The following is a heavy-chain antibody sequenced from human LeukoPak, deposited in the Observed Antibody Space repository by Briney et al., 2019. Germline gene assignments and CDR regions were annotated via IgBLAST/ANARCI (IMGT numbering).Heavy chain of an antibody. CDR3: ASAGHYYDSSGPMGGAFDI. CDR1: GGSISSSSYY. CDR2: IYYSGST. Sequence: SETLSLTCTVSGGSISSSSYYWGWIRQPPGKGLEWIGSIYYSGSTYYNPSLKSRVTISVDTSKNQFSLKLSSVTAADTAVYYCASAGHYYDSSGPMGGAFDIWGQGTMVTVSS. V-gene: IGHV4-39*07. J-gene: IGHJ3*02. D-gene: IGHD3-22*01.